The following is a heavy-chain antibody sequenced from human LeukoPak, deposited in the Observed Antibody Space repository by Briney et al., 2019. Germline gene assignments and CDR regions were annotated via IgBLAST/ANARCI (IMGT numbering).Heavy chain of an antibody. CDR3: ARDVNYYDSSGYFDY. CDR1: GFTFRNYW. Sequence: PGGSLRLSCAASGFTFRNYWMSWVRQAPGKGLEWVANIKQDGSEKHYVDSVKGRFTISRDNAKNSLYLQMNSLRAEDTAVYYCARDVNYYDSSGYFDYWGQGTLVTVSS. D-gene: IGHD3-22*01. CDR2: IKQDGSEK. J-gene: IGHJ4*02. V-gene: IGHV3-7*01.